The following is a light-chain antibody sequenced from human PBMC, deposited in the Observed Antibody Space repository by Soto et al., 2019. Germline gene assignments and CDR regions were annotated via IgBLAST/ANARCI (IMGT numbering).Light chain of an antibody. CDR2: DTS. CDR3: LLYNCGARL. CDR1: TGAVTSGHY. V-gene: IGLV7-46*01. Sequence: QAVVTQEPSLTVSPGGTVTLTCGSSTGAVTSGHYPYWFQQRPGQAPRTLIYDTSNKHSWTPARFSGSLLGGKAALTLSGAQSEDDAEYYCLLYNCGARLFGGGTKRTVL. J-gene: IGLJ2*01.